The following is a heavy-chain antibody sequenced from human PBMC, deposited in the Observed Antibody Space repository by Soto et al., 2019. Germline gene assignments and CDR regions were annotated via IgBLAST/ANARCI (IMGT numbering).Heavy chain of an antibody. D-gene: IGHD2-15*01. CDR2: IYYSGST. J-gene: IGHJ3*02. CDR1: GGSISSSSYY. Sequence: PSETLSLTCTVSGGSISSSSYYWGWIRQPPGKGLEWIGSIYYSGSTYYNPSLKSRVTISVDTSKNQFSLKLSSVTAADTAVYYCARHRDIVVVVAATVVGAFDIWGQGTMVT. CDR3: ARHRDIVVVVAATVVGAFDI. V-gene: IGHV4-39*01.